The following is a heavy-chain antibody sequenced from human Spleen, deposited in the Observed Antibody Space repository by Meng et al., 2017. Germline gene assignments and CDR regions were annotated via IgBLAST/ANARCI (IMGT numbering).Heavy chain of an antibody. Sequence: SETLSLTCAVYGGSFSGYYWSWIRQPPGKGLEWIGEISHTGSTNYNPYLKSRVTISIDTSKNQFSLKLSSVTAADTAVYYCARQSYYNVYFDYWGQGTLVTVSS. V-gene: IGHV4-34*01. J-gene: IGHJ4*02. CDR3: ARQSYYNVYFDY. CDR1: GGSFSGYY. D-gene: IGHD3-10*01. CDR2: ISHTGST.